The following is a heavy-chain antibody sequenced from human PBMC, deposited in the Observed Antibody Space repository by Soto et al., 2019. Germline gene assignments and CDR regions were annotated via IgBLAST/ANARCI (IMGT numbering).Heavy chain of an antibody. J-gene: IGHJ1*01. Sequence: SVKVSCKASGRTFSSYAISWVRQAPGQGLEWMGGIIPIFGTANYAQKFQGRVTITADESTSTAYMELSSLRAEDTAVYYWARDRVNGDYVVAEYFQHWGQGTLVTVSA. V-gene: IGHV1-69*13. CDR3: ARDRVNGDYVVAEYFQH. D-gene: IGHD4-17*01. CDR1: GRTFSSYA. CDR2: IIPIFGTA.